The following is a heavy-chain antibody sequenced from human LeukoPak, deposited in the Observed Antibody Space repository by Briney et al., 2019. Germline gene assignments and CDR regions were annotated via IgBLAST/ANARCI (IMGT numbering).Heavy chain of an antibody. CDR2: IYYSGST. V-gene: IGHV4-39*01. J-gene: IGHJ4*02. D-gene: IGHD3-10*01. CDR3: ARTRYYYNSRSYGAPYYFDY. CDR1: GGSISSSSYY. Sequence: PSETLSLTCTVSGGSISSSSYYWGWIRQPPGKGLEWIGSIYYSGSTYYNPSLKSRVTISVETSKNQFSLKLSSVTAAHTAVYYCARTRYYYNSRSYGAPYYFDYWGQGTLVTVSS.